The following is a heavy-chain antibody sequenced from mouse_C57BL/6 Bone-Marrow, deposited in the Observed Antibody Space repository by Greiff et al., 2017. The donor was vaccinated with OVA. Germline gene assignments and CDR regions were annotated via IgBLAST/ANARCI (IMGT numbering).Heavy chain of an antibody. V-gene: IGHV1-64*01. J-gene: IGHJ3*01. Sequence: QVQLQQPGAELVKPGASVKLSCKASGYTFTSYWMHWVKQRPGQGLEWIGMIHPNSGSTNYNEKFKSKATLTVAKSSSTAYMQLSSLTSEDSAVYYCARERSYYYGSSSWFAYWGQGTLVTVSA. D-gene: IGHD1-1*01. CDR3: ARERSYYYGSSSWFAY. CDR2: IHPNSGST. CDR1: GYTFTSYW.